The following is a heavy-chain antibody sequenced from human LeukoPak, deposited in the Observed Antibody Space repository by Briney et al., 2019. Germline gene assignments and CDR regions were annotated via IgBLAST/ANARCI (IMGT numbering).Heavy chain of an antibody. CDR2: IKSKTDGGTT. J-gene: IGHJ3*02. D-gene: IGHD3-22*01. V-gene: IGHV3-15*01. Sequence: KTGGSLRLSCAASGFTFSNAWMSWVRQAPGKGLEWVGRIKSKTDGGTTDYAAPVKGRFTISRDDSKNTLYLQMNSLKTEDTAVYYCTVTGYYYDSSGYYYGDAFDIWGQGTMVTVSS. CDR3: TVTGYYYDSSGYYYGDAFDI. CDR1: GFTFSNAW.